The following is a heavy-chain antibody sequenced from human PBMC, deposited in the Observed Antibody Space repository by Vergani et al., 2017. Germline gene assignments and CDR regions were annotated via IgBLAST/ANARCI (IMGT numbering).Heavy chain of an antibody. CDR2: ISSSSSYI. D-gene: IGHD3-3*01. J-gene: IGHJ4*02. CDR3: ARERDFPPNFDY. V-gene: IGHV3-21*01. Sequence: EVQLVESGGGLVKPGGSLRLSCAASGFTFSSYSMNWVRQAPGKGLEWVSSISSSSSYIYYADSVKGRFTISRDNAKNSLYLQMNSLRAEDTAVYYCARERDFPPNFDYWGQGTLVTVSS. CDR1: GFTFSSYS.